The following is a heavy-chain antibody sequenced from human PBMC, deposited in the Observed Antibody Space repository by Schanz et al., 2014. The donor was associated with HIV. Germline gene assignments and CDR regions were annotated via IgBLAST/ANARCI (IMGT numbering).Heavy chain of an antibody. V-gene: IGHV3-23*01. Sequence: EVQLLESGGGLEQPGGSLRLSCAASGFNFNNYAMTWVRQAPGKGLEWVSSIGESGGRTYYADSVKGRFTISRDNSKSTLYLQMTTLRTEDTAVYYCAKPEYDSSGNSQSHFDYWGQGTLVTVSS. J-gene: IGHJ4*02. CDR2: IGESGGRT. CDR1: GFNFNNYA. CDR3: AKPEYDSSGNSQSHFDY. D-gene: IGHD3-22*01.